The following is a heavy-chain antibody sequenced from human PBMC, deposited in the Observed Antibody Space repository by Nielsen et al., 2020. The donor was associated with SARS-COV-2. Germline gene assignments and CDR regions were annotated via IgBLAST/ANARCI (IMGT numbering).Heavy chain of an antibody. Sequence: SLTLSCAASGFTFTNYGMHWVRQAPGKGLEWVAVISYDGSNDYYADSVKGRFTISRDNSKDTLYLQLNNLGPEDTGVYFCARETIDYTSSFVDYWGQGTLVTVSP. CDR1: GFTFTNYG. V-gene: IGHV3-30*03. CDR3: ARETIDYTSSFVDY. CDR2: ISYDGSND. D-gene: IGHD4-11*01. J-gene: IGHJ4*02.